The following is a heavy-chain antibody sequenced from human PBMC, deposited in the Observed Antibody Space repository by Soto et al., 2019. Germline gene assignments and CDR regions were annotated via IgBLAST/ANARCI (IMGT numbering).Heavy chain of an antibody. D-gene: IGHD6-19*01. J-gene: IGHJ4*02. V-gene: IGHV3-23*01. CDR1: GITFSIYA. CDR3: DGSGWYRWNYFDY. CDR2: ISSSGGST. Sequence: GGSLRLSCAASGITFSIYAMSWVRQAPGKGLEWVSGISSSGGSTYYADSVKGRFTISRDNSKNTLYLQMNSLRAEDTAVYYCDGSGWYRWNYFDYWGQGTLVTVSS.